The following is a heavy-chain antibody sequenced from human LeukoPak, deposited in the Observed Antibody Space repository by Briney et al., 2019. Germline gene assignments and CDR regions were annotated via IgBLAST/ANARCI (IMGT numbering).Heavy chain of an antibody. D-gene: IGHD3-3*01. CDR3: AKDQPRRYDYWSAYYTGADDHYYMDV. CDR2: INPSSGVT. J-gene: IGHJ6*03. CDR1: GYTFSAYY. Sequence: AXVKVSCEASGYTFSAYYIQWVRQAPGQGLEGRGWINPSSGVTKRAERFQGRVNMTRDTYMSSAYMDVSRLRSEDRDVYYCAKDQPRRYDYWSAYYTGADDHYYMDVWGEGTTVIVS. V-gene: IGHV1-2*02.